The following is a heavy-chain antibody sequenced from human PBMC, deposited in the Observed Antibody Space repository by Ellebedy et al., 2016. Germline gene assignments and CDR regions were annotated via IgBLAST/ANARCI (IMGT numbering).Heavy chain of an antibody. CDR1: GYTFTGYY. Sequence: ASVKVSXKASGYTFTGYYMHWVRQAPGQGLEWMGWISAYNGNTNYAQKLQGRVTMTTDTSTSTAYMELSSLRSDDTAVYYCARGTYYYDSSGYNRPHYFDYWGQGTLVTVSS. CDR2: ISAYNGNT. V-gene: IGHV1-18*04. CDR3: ARGTYYYDSSGYNRPHYFDY. D-gene: IGHD3-22*01. J-gene: IGHJ4*02.